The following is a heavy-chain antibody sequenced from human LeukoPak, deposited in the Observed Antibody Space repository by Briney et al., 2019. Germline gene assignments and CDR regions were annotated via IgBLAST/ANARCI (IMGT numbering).Heavy chain of an antibody. CDR2: ISGSGGST. D-gene: IGHD6-6*01. J-gene: IGHJ3*02. CDR3: AKSFEYSSSSADYPDAFDI. Sequence: GGSLRLSCAASGFTFSSYAMSWVRHAPGEGLEWVSAISGSGGSTYYADSVKGRFTISRDNSKNTLYLQMNSLRAEDTAVYYCAKSFEYSSSSADYPDAFDIWGQGTMVTVSS. V-gene: IGHV3-23*01. CDR1: GFTFSSYA.